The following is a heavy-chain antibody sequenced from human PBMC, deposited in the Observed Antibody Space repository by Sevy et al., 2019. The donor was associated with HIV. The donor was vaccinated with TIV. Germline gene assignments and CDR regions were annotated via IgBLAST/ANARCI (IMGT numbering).Heavy chain of an antibody. CDR3: ARDCSSTSCIWGLDF. CDR1: GFTFRSYW. CDR2: IKVDGSEK. J-gene: IGHJ6*02. V-gene: IGHV3-7*03. D-gene: IGHD2-2*01. Sequence: GGSLGLSCAVSGFTFRSYWMSWVRQAPGKGLEWVAHIKVDGSEKYHVDSVKGRFTISRDNAKNSLFLQMNSLRVEDTAVYYCARDCSSTSCIWGLDFWGQGTAVTVSS.